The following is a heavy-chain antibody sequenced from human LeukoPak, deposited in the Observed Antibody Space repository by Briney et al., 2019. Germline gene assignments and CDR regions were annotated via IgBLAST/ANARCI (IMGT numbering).Heavy chain of an antibody. CDR2: IWYDGSNK. V-gene: IGHV3-33*08. Sequence: GGSLRLSCAASGFTFSSYGMHWVRQAPGKGLEWVAVIWYDGSNKYYADSVKGRFTISRDNSKNTLYLRMNSLRAEDTAVYYCARDLMVAVAGRASDAFDIWGQGTMVTVSS. J-gene: IGHJ3*02. CDR3: ARDLMVAVAGRASDAFDI. CDR1: GFTFSSYG. D-gene: IGHD6-19*01.